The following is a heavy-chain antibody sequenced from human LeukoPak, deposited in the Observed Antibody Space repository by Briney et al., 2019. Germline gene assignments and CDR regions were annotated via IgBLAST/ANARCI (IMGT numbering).Heavy chain of an antibody. Sequence: GGSVRLSCAASGFTFTSYWIHWVRQAPGKGQVWVSHINYDGSSTTYADSVKGRFTISRDNAKNTVYLQMNSLRADDTAIYYCARANSGWSIDYWGQGTLVTVSS. CDR3: ARANSGWSIDY. CDR2: INYDGSST. CDR1: GFTFTSYW. J-gene: IGHJ4*02. V-gene: IGHV3-74*01. D-gene: IGHD6-19*01.